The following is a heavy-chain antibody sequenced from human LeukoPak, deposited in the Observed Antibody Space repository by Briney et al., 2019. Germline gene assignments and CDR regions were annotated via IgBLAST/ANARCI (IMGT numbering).Heavy chain of an antibody. J-gene: IGHJ4*02. CDR3: ARSYDTRRSSFDY. CDR1: GFTFSSYS. D-gene: IGHD3-16*01. V-gene: IGHV3-21*01. CDR2: ISSSSSYI. Sequence: GGSLRLSCAASGFTFSSYSMNWVRQAPGKGLEWVSSISSSSSYIYYADSVKGRFTISRDNSKNTLYLEMNSLRTEDTAVYYCARSYDTRRSSFDYGGQGTLVTVSS.